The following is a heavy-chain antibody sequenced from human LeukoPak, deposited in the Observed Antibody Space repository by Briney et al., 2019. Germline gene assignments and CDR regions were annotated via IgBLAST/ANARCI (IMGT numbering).Heavy chain of an antibody. J-gene: IGHJ4*02. Sequence: GGSLRLSCAGSGFTFSSYSMNWVRQAPGKGLEWVSYISGSSSAIYYADSVKGRFTISRDNAKNSLYLQMNSLRAEDTAVYYCARDLPLAYGSRVDCWGQGTLVTVSS. CDR2: ISGSSSAI. CDR1: GFTFSSYS. CDR3: ARDLPLAYGSRVDC. D-gene: IGHD6-13*01. V-gene: IGHV3-48*01.